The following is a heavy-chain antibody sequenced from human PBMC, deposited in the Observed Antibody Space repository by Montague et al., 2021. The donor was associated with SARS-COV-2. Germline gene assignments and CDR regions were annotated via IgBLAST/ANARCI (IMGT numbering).Heavy chain of an antibody. Sequence: SETLSLTCTVSGGSITRNYYWGWIRQPPGKGLEWVGNIYYSGTTFINPSLESRVTISVDASKNQFTLNLLSVTAADTAVYYCARPLVRGVPKAFDIWGQGALVLVSS. CDR2: IYYSGTT. CDR1: GGSITRNYY. J-gene: IGHJ3*02. D-gene: IGHD3-10*01. V-gene: IGHV4-39*01. CDR3: ARPLVRGVPKAFDI.